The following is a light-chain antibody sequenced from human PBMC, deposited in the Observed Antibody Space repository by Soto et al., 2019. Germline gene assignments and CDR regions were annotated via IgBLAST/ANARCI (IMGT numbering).Light chain of an antibody. CDR3: RSYTGSNNLGV. V-gene: IGLV2-8*01. CDR2: EVS. CDR1: SSDVGGYNY. Sequence: QSALTQPPSASGSPGQSVTISCTGTSSDVGGYNYVSWYQQHPGKAPKLIIYEVSKRPSGVPDRFSGSKSGNTASLTVSGLQAEEEADYYCRSYTGSNNLGVFGGGTKLTVL. J-gene: IGLJ2*01.